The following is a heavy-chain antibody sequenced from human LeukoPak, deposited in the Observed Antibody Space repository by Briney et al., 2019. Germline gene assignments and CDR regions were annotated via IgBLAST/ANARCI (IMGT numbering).Heavy chain of an antibody. J-gene: IGHJ3*02. V-gene: IGHV4-4*07. Sequence: SETLSLTCTVSGGSMRSYYWGWIRQPAGKGLEWIGRIYPSGNTYYNPSLQSRVTMSVDTSKNQFSLKLSSVTAADTAVYYCASIAGRKDAFDIWGQGTMVTVSS. D-gene: IGHD6-13*01. CDR2: IYPSGNT. CDR1: GGSMRSYY. CDR3: ASIAGRKDAFDI.